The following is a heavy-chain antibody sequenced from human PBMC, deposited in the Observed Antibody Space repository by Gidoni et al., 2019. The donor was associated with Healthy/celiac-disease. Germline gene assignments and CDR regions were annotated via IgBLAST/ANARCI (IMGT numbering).Heavy chain of an antibody. D-gene: IGHD3-10*01. CDR3: AKTITMVRGVIGNWFDP. V-gene: IGHV4-39*01. Sequence: QLQLQESGPGLVKPSETLSLTCTVSGGSISSSSYYWGWIRQPPGKGLEWIGSIYYSGRTYYNPSLKSRVTISVDTSKNQFSLKLSSVTAADTAVYYCAKTITMVRGVIGNWFDPWGQGTLVTVSS. CDR1: GGSISSSSYY. J-gene: IGHJ5*02. CDR2: IYYSGRT.